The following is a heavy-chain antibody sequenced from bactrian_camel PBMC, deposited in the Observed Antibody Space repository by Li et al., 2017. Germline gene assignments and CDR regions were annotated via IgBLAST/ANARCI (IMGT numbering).Heavy chain of an antibody. CDR2: VTSEGTP. V-gene: IGHV3S26*01. J-gene: IGHJ4*01. CDR1: GFTFSSYW. Sequence: HVQLVESGGGLVQPGGSLRLSCAASGFTFSSYWMYWVRKAPGKEREFVSGVTSEGTPSYADSVKGRITISHDHDKKTLNLRMVSLKPEDTAMYYCFVVVRGPRYPCPNGDYWGQGTQVTVS. D-gene: IGHD2*01. CDR3: FVVVRGPRYPCPNGDY.